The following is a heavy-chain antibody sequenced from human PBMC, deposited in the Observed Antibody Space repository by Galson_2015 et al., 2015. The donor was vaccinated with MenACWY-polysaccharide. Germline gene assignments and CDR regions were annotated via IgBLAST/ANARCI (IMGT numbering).Heavy chain of an antibody. CDR3: ASTYCGRTSCYGPDY. J-gene: IGHJ4*02. CDR2: ISYDGSNK. V-gene: IGHV3-30-3*01. D-gene: IGHD2-2*01. Sequence: LEWVAVISYDGSNKYYADSVKGRFTISSDNSKNTVYLQMDSLRDEDTAVYYCASTYCGRTSCYGPDYWGQGTLVTVSS.